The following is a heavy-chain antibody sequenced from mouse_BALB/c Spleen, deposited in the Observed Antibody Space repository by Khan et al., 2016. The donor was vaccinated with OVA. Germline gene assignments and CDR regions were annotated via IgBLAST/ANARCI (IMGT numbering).Heavy chain of an antibody. CDR3: AREHRLGVFAY. J-gene: IGHJ3*01. D-gene: IGHD3-3*01. Sequence: QVQLKQSGPGLVAPSQNLSITCTVSGFSLTDYGVNWVRQPPGKGLEWLGMIWGDGNTDYNSALKSRLSISKDNSKSQVFLKMNSLQTDDTARYYWAREHRLGVFAYWGQGTLVTVYA. CDR2: IWGDGNT. CDR1: GFSLTDYG. V-gene: IGHV2-6-7*01.